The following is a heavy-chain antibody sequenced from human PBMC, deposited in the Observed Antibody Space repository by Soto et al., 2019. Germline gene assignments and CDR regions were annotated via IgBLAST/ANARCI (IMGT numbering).Heavy chain of an antibody. Sequence: GESLKISCKGSGYSFTNYWINWVRQMPGKGLEWMGRIDPSDSYTNYSPSFQGHVTISADKSISTAYLQWSSLKASDTAMYYCARAPSVAGPYYFDYWGQGSLVTVSS. J-gene: IGHJ4*02. D-gene: IGHD6-19*01. CDR2: IDPSDSYT. CDR3: ARAPSVAGPYYFDY. V-gene: IGHV5-10-1*01. CDR1: GYSFTNYW.